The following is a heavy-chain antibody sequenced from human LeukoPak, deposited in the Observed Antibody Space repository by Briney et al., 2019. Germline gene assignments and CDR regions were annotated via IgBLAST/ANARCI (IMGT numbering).Heavy chain of an antibody. CDR3: ARQGYRRFDP. Sequence: SQTLSLTCAISGDSVSSNSAAWNWFRQSPSRGLEWLGRTYYRSNWYNDYAVSVKSRITINPDTSKNQFSLQLNSMTPEDTAVYYCARQGYRRFDPWGQGTLVTVSS. D-gene: IGHD6-13*01. CDR2: TYYRSNWYN. CDR1: GDSVSSNSAA. V-gene: IGHV6-1*01. J-gene: IGHJ5*02.